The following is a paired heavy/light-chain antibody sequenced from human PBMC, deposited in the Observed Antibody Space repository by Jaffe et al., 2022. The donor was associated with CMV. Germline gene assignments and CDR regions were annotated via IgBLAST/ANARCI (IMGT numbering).Heavy chain of an antibody. D-gene: IGHD3-10*01. CDR2: LDWDDDT. CDR3: ARMPLGTYAHDS. Sequence: QVTLRESGPALVKPTQTLTLTCTFSGFSLTTSQMCVSWIRQPPGKALEWLARLDWDDDTHYSTSLRTRLTISKGTSKNQVVLTMTNMDPMDTATYYCARMPLGTYAHDSWGQGTLVTVSP. CDR1: GFSLTTSQMC. V-gene: IGHV2-70*15. J-gene: IGHJ4*02.
Light chain of an antibody. CDR3: FSYTEIGTSFV. V-gene: IGLV2-23*02. CDR2: EIT. CDR1: STDVGGYNL. J-gene: IGLJ1*01. Sequence: SALTQPASVSGSPGQSITISCTGTSTDVGGYNLVSWYQQHPGRAPKLIIFEITKRPSGVSDRFSGSKSGNTASLTISGLQADDEADYFCFSYTEIGTSFVFGTGTKVSVL.